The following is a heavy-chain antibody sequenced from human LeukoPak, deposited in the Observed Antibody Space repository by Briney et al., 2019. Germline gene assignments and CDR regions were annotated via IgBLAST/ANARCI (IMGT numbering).Heavy chain of an antibody. CDR3: ARGYYDVLTGSHPFDY. V-gene: IGHV1-18*01. J-gene: IGHJ4*02. CDR1: GYTFTSYG. Sequence: ASVKVSCKASGYTFTSYGISWVRQAPGQGLEWMGWISAYNGNTNYAQKLQGRVTMTTDTSTSTAYMELRSLRSDDTAVYYCARGYYDVLTGSHPFDYWGQGTLVTVSS. D-gene: IGHD3-9*01. CDR2: ISAYNGNT.